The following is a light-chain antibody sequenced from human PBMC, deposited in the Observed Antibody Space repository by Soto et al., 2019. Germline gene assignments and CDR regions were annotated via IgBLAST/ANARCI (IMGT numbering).Light chain of an antibody. V-gene: IGKV1-5*03. CDR3: QQYNSYSGT. J-gene: IGKJ1*01. Sequence: DIQMTQSPSTLSASVGDRVTITCRASQTITDWLAWYQQKPGKAPKLLIYKASSLESGVPSRFSGSGYGTEFTLTISSLQPDDFATYYCQQYNSYSGTFGQGTKVEIK. CDR2: KAS. CDR1: QTITDW.